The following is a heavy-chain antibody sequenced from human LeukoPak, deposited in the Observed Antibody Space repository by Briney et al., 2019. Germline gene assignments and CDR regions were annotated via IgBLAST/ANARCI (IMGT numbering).Heavy chain of an antibody. Sequence: GGSLRLSCAASGFAVSSNYMSWVRQAPGKGLEWVSVIYSGGSTYYADSVKGRFTISRDNSKNTLYLQMNSLRAEDTAVYYCARVKGSGYYYGYWGQGTLVTVSS. J-gene: IGHJ4*02. CDR3: ARVKGSGYYYGY. CDR2: IYSGGST. D-gene: IGHD3-22*01. V-gene: IGHV3-53*01. CDR1: GFAVSSNY.